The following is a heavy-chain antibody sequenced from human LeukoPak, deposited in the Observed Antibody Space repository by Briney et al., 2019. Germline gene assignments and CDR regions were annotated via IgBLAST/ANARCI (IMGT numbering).Heavy chain of an antibody. V-gene: IGHV1-8*01. J-gene: IGHJ3*02. D-gene: IGHD4-17*01. Sequence: ASVTVSCKASGYTFTSYDFNWLRQATGQGPEWMGWMNPNSGATGYAQKFQGRVTMTRSASINTAYMELTNLRSEDTAVYYCATAGHGDHATAFDIWGQGTMVTVSS. CDR3: ATAGHGDHATAFDI. CDR1: GYTFTSYD. CDR2: MNPNSGAT.